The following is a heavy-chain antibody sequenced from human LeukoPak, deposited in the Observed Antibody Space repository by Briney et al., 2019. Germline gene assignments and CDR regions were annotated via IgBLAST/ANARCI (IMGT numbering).Heavy chain of an antibody. J-gene: IGHJ4*02. Sequence: GESLKISCKTSGYHFNSHWISWVRQMPGEGLEWLGRIDPSDSYTNYNPSFQGHIIVSADSSISTAYLQWNSLRASDSGIYYCARKMSLDNSNSRAFDYWGQGTLVTVSS. CDR2: IDPSDSYT. CDR3: ARKMSLDNSNSRAFDY. CDR1: GYHFNSHW. D-gene: IGHD4-11*01. V-gene: IGHV5-10-1*01.